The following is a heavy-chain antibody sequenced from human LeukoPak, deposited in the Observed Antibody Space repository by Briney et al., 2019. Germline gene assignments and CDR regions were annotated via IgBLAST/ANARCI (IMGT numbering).Heavy chain of an antibody. CDR3: AKVPTLWFGELFMYYFDY. Sequence: GGSLRLSCAASGFTFSSYAMSWVRQAPGKGLEWVPAISGSGGSTYYVDSVKGRFTISRDNSKNTLYLQMNSLRAEDTAVYYCAKVPTLWFGELFMYYFDYWGQGTLVTVSS. CDR2: ISGSGGST. V-gene: IGHV3-23*01. CDR1: GFTFSSYA. D-gene: IGHD3-10*01. J-gene: IGHJ4*02.